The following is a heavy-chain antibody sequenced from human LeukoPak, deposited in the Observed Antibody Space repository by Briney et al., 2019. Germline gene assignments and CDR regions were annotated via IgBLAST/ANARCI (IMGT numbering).Heavy chain of an antibody. D-gene: IGHD6-19*01. CDR2: ISSSGSTI. Sequence: GGSLRLSCAASGFTFSSHEMNWVRQAPGKGLEWVSYISSSGSTIYYADSVKGRFTISRDNAKNSLYLQMNSLRAEDTAVYYCASDSSGWYVSPHFDYWGQGTLVTVSS. CDR3: ASDSSGWYVSPHFDY. V-gene: IGHV3-48*03. CDR1: GFTFSSHE. J-gene: IGHJ4*02.